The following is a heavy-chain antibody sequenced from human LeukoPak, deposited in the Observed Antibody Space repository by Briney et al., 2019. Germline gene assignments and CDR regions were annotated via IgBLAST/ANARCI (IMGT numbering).Heavy chain of an antibody. V-gene: IGHV1-69*13. CDR2: IIPIFGTA. CDR1: GGTFSSYA. Sequence: GASVKVSCKASGGTFSSYAISWVRQAPGQGPEWMGGIIPIFGTANYAQKFQGRVTITADESTSTAYMELSSLRSEDTAVYYCAREQSITMIVVGGNFDYWGQGTLVTVSS. D-gene: IGHD3-22*01. CDR3: AREQSITMIVVGGNFDY. J-gene: IGHJ4*02.